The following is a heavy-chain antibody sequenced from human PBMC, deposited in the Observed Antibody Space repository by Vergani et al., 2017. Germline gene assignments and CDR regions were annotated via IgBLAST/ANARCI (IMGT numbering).Heavy chain of an antibody. V-gene: IGHV4-61*02. Sequence: QVQLQESGPGLVRPSQTLSLTCTVSGSSISSGSYYWSWFRQPAGKGLEWMGRFYTGGGTSYNPSLKSRVTISVDTSKNQFSLQLSSVTAADTAVYYCARDPLYSTTWPFLLLDMDVWGQGTTVTVSS. CDR2: FYTGGGT. D-gene: IGHD6-13*01. CDR1: GSSISSGSYY. J-gene: IGHJ6*02. CDR3: ARDPLYSTTWPFLLLDMDV.